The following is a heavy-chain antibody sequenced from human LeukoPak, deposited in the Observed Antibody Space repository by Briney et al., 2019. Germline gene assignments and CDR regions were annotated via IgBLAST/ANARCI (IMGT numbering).Heavy chain of an antibody. D-gene: IGHD3-3*01. Sequence: GASVKVSCKASGYTFTSYGISWVRQAPGQGLEWMGWISAYNGNTNYAQKLQGRVTMTTDTSTSTAYMELRSLRSDDTAVYYCARTETSYDFWSGYYKDYWGQGTLVTVSS. CDR3: ARTETSYDFWSGYYKDY. V-gene: IGHV1-18*01. CDR1: GYTFTSYG. CDR2: ISAYNGNT. J-gene: IGHJ4*02.